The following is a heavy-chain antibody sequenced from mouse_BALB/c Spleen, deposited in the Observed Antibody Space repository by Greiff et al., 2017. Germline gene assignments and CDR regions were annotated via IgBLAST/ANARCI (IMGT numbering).Heavy chain of an antibody. J-gene: IGHJ4*01. Sequence: VQLQQSGPELVKPGASVKVSCKASGYAFTSYNMYWVKQSHGKSLEWIGYIDPYNGGTSYNQKFKSKATLTVDTSSSTAYMQLSSLTSEDSAVYYCTRNGWYPYYAMDYWGQGTSVTVSS. V-gene: IGHV1S135*01. CDR2: IDPYNGGT. CDR3: TRNGWYPYYAMDY. D-gene: IGHD2-1*01. CDR1: GYAFTSYN.